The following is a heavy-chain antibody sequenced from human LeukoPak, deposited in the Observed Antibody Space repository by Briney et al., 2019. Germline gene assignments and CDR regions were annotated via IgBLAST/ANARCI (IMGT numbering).Heavy chain of an antibody. D-gene: IGHD2-21*02. Sequence: SDTLSLTCTVSGGSISNYYWSWIRQPAGKGLEWIGRIYTSGSTNYNPSLKSRVTMSVDTSKNQFSLKLSSVTAADTAVYYCARVLRTAIPGDNWFDPWGQGTLVTVSS. CDR3: ARVLRTAIPGDNWFDP. CDR2: IYTSGST. V-gene: IGHV4-4*07. J-gene: IGHJ5*02. CDR1: GGSISNYY.